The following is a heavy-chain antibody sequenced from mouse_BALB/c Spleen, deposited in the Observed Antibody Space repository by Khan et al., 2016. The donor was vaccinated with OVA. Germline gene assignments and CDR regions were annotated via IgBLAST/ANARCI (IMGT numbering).Heavy chain of an antibody. D-gene: IGHD1-2*01. CDR3: ARTARIKY. CDR1: GYSITSGYG. V-gene: IGHV3-2*02. Sequence: EVQLVESGPGLVKPSQSLSLTCTVTGYSITSGYGWNWIRQFPGSKLEWMGYISYSGSTNYNPSLKSRISITRDTSKNQFFLQLNSVTTDDTATYYCARTARIKYWGQGTTLTVSS. J-gene: IGHJ2*01. CDR2: ISYSGST.